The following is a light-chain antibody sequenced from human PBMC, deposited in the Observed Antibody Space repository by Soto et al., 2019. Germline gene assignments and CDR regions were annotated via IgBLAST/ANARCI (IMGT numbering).Light chain of an antibody. V-gene: IGKV3-20*01. CDR1: QSVSSNY. CDR2: SAF. CDR3: QYYGSSPWT. J-gene: IGKJ1*01. Sequence: EIVLTQSPGTLSLSPGERGTLSCRASQSVSSNYLAWYQQKPVQAPRLLIYSAFSRATSIPDRFSGSASGTDFPLTISRLEPEDFAVYYCQYYGSSPWTFGQGTKVEIK.